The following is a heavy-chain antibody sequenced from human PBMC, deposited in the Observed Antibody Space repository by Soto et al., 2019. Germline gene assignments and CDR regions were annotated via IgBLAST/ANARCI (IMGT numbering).Heavy chain of an antibody. D-gene: IGHD6-19*01. Sequence: EVQLVESGGGLVQPGRSLRLSCAASGFTFDDYAMHWVRQAPGKGLEWVSGISWNSGSIGYADSVKGRFTISRDNAKNSLYLQMNSLRAEDTALYYCATDNGMIEGSGWYNWFDPWGQGTLVTVSS. CDR1: GFTFDDYA. J-gene: IGHJ5*02. CDR2: ISWNSGSI. CDR3: ATDNGMIEGSGWYNWFDP. V-gene: IGHV3-9*01.